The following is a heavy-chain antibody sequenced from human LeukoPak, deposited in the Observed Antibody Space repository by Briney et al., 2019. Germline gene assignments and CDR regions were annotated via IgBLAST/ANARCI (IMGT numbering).Heavy chain of an antibody. J-gene: IGHJ3*02. D-gene: IGHD4-17*01. Sequence: GRSLRLSCAASGFTFSSYAMHWVRQAPGKGLEWVAVISYDGSNKYYADSVKGRFTISRDNSKNTLYLQMNSLRAEDTAVYYCARRYGDYPDAFDIWGQGTMVTVSS. CDR3: ARRYGDYPDAFDI. CDR2: ISYDGSNK. V-gene: IGHV3-30-3*01. CDR1: GFTFSSYA.